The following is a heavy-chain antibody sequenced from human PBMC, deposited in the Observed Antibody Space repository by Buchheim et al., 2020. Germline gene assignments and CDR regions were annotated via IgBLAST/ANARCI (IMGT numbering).Heavy chain of an antibody. CDR3: ARDDAEELWGHENFDY. V-gene: IGHV3-21*01. Sequence: EVQLVESGGGLVKPGGSLRLSCAASGFTFSSYSMNWVRQAPGKGLEWVSSISSSSSYIYYADSVKGRFTISRDNAKNSLYLQMNSLRAEDTAVYYCARDDAEELWGHENFDYWGQGTL. D-gene: IGHD2-21*01. CDR2: ISSSSSYI. J-gene: IGHJ4*02. CDR1: GFTFSSYS.